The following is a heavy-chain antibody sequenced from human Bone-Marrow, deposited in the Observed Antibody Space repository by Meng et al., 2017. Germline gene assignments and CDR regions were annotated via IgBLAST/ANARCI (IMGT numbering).Heavy chain of an antibody. J-gene: IGHJ6*02. Sequence: GESLKISCAASGFTFSSYAMHWVRQAPGKGLEWVAVISYDGSNKYYADSVKGRFTISRDNSKNTLYLQMNSLRAEDTAVYYCARDHLRLYCSGGSCYSDKTSYYYYYGMDVWGQGTTVTVSS. CDR2: ISYDGSNK. V-gene: IGHV3-30*04. CDR1: GFTFSSYA. D-gene: IGHD2-15*01. CDR3: ARDHLRLYCSGGSCYSDKTSYYYYYGMDV.